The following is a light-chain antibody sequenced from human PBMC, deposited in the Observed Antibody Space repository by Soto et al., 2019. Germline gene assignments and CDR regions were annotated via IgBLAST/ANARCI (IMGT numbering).Light chain of an antibody. J-gene: IGKJ5*01. CDR1: QSLLHLNGNNY. Sequence: DIVMTQSPLSLPVTPGEPASISCRSSQSLLHLNGNNYLDWYLQKPGQSPQLLIYLGSNRASGVPDRFIGSGSGTDFTLKISRVAAEDVGIYYCIQALQNPVTFGQGTRLEIK. CDR2: LGS. CDR3: IQALQNPVT. V-gene: IGKV2-28*01.